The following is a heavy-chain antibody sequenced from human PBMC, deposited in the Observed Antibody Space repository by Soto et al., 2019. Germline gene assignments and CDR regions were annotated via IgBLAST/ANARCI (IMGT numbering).Heavy chain of an antibody. J-gene: IGHJ6*02. D-gene: IGHD1-1*01. CDR1: GFPFRISW. Sequence: PGGSLRLSCAASGFPFRISWMHWVRQAPGKGLMWVSRISGDGSSISYADSVKGRFTVSRDNPNNILYLEINSLRAEDTAVYYCVTGSVEYYGLDVWGQGTTVTVSS. CDR2: ISGDGSSI. CDR3: VTGSVEYYGLDV. V-gene: IGHV3-74*01.